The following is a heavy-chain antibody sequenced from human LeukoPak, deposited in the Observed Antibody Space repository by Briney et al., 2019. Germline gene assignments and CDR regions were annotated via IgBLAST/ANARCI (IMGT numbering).Heavy chain of an antibody. Sequence: ASVKVSCKASGYTFTSYGISWVRQAPGQGLEWMGWISAYNGNTNYAQKLQGRVTMTTDTSTSTAYMELRSLRFDDTAVYYCARWRGYSYGDNWFDPWGQGTLVTVSS. D-gene: IGHD5-18*01. CDR1: GYTFTSYG. J-gene: IGHJ5*02. V-gene: IGHV1-18*01. CDR3: ARWRGYSYGDNWFDP. CDR2: ISAYNGNT.